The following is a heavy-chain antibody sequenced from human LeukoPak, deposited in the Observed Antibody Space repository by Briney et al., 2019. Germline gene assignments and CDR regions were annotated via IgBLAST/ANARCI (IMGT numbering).Heavy chain of an antibody. J-gene: IGHJ4*02. CDR2: IIHSGST. CDR1: GGSFSGYY. D-gene: IGHD3-16*02. V-gene: IGHV4-34*12. Sequence: SETLSLTCAVYGGSFSGYYWSWIRQPPGKGLEWIAEIIHSGSTNYNPSIKSRVTISVETSKKQFSLKLSSVTAADTAVYYCAMNYEYVWGSYRYTRVPVGYWGQGTLVTVSS. CDR3: AMNYEYVWGSYRYTRVPVGY.